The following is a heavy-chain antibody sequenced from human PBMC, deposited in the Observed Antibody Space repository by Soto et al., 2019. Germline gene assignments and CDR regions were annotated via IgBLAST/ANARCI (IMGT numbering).Heavy chain of an antibody. Sequence: PSETLSLTCNVSGGSVRRGETYWSWIRQSPGNGLEWIGYIHYNPSLKSRVTISLEKSKNHFSLKMTSVIAADTAIYYCAKEVVVAPGAIRGYGLDVWGPGTTVTVSS. D-gene: IGHD2-2*02. CDR1: GGSVRRGETY. CDR2: IHY. J-gene: IGHJ6*02. V-gene: IGHV4-30-4*01. CDR3: AKEVVVAPGAIRGYGLDV.